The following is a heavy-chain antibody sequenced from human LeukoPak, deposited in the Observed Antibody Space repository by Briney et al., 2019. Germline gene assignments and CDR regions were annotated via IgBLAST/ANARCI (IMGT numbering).Heavy chain of an antibody. D-gene: IGHD3-9*01. V-gene: IGHV3-48*01. CDR1: GFTFSGYS. CDR3: ARASYYDILTGYSASPIDY. Sequence: GGSLRLSCAASGFTFSGYSMNWVRQAPGKGLEWVSYISSSSTIYYADSVKGRFTISRDNAKNSLYLQMNSLRAEDTAVYYCARASYYDILTGYSASPIDYWGQGTLVTVSS. CDR2: ISSSSTI. J-gene: IGHJ4*02.